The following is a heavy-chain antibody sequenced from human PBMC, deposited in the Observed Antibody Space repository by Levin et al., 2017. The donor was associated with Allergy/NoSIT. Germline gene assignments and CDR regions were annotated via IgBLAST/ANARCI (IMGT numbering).Heavy chain of an antibody. CDR2: MNPNSGNT. D-gene: IGHD3-9*01. CDR1: GYTFTSYD. V-gene: IGHV1-8*01. CDR3: ARRFDILTGEFDY. Sequence: ASVKVSCKASGYTFTSYDINWVRQATGQGLEWMGWMNPNSGNTGYAQKFQGRVTMTRNTSISTAYMELSSLRSEDTAVYYCARRFDILTGEFDYWGQGTLVTVSS. J-gene: IGHJ4*02.